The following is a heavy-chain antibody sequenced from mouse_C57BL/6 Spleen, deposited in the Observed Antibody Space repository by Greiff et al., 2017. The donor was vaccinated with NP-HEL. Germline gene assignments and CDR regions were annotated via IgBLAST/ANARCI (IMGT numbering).Heavy chain of an antibody. V-gene: IGHV1-54*01. Sequence: VKLQESGAELVRPGTSVKVSCKASGYAFTNYLIEWVKQRPGQGLEWIGVINPGSGGTNYNEKFQGKATLTADKSSSTAYMQLSSLTSEDSAVYFCARERIYGSSPYYAMDYWGQGTSVTVSS. J-gene: IGHJ4*01. CDR3: ARERIYGSSPYYAMDY. CDR1: GYAFTNYL. D-gene: IGHD1-1*01. CDR2: INPGSGGT.